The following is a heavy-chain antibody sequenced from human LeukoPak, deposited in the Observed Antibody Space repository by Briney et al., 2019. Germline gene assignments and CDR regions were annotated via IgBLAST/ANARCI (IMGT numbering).Heavy chain of an antibody. CDR2: ISGSGGST. Sequence: GGSLRLSCAASGFTFSSYAMSWVRQAPGKGLGWVSAISGSGGSTYYADSVKGRFTISRDNSKNTLYLQMNSLRAEDTAVYYCAKTASPGIAVAGNDYWGQGTLVTVSS. D-gene: IGHD6-19*01. V-gene: IGHV3-23*01. CDR3: AKTASPGIAVAGNDY. CDR1: GFTFSSYA. J-gene: IGHJ4*02.